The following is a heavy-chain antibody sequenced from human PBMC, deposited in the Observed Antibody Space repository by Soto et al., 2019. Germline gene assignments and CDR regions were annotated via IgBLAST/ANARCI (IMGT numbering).Heavy chain of an antibody. CDR2: IYPGGSDI. V-gene: IGHV5-51*01. D-gene: IGHD3-22*01. CDR1: GYSFTSYW. Sequence: GESLKISCKGSGYSFTSYWMAWVRQVPGKGLELMGVIYPGGSDIRYSPSFQGQVTISADKSISTAYLQWSSLKASDSAMYFCARHYYYDSSYYYPTNTQLPLDYWGQGTLVTVSS. J-gene: IGHJ4*02. CDR3: ARHYYYDSSYYYPTNTQLPLDY.